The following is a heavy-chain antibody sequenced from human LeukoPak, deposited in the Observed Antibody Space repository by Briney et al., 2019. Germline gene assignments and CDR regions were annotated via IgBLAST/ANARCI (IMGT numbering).Heavy chain of an antibody. D-gene: IGHD2-15*01. Sequence: GASVKVSCKASGGTFSSYAISWVRQAPGHGLEWMGRIIPILGIANYAQKFQGRVTITADKSTSTAYMGLSSLRSEDTAVYYCARTCSGGSCYYYYYGMDVWGQGTTVTVSS. CDR3: ARTCSGGSCYYYYYGMDV. J-gene: IGHJ6*02. CDR2: IIPILGIA. CDR1: GGTFSSYA. V-gene: IGHV1-69*04.